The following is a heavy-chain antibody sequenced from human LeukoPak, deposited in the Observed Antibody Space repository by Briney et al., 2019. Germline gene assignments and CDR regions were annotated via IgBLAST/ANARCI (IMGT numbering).Heavy chain of an antibody. CDR2: IKQDGSEK. J-gene: IGHJ5*02. V-gene: IGHV3-7*03. D-gene: IGHD5-12*01. Sequence: PGGSLRLSCAASGFTFSTYWMSWVRQAPGKGLEWVANIKQDGSEKYYVDSVKGRFTISRDNADNSLYLQMNSLRAEDTAVYYCARVGGRGYGRGYNWFDPWGQGTLVTVSS. CDR3: ARVGGRGYGRGYNWFDP. CDR1: GFTFSTYW.